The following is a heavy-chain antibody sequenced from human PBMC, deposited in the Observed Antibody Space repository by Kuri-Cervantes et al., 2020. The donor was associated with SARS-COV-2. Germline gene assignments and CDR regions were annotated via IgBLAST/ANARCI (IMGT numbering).Heavy chain of an antibody. CDR1: GFTFSSYS. CDR2: ISSSSSYI. D-gene: IGHD4-17*01. CDR3: ARDQTGDSAVGAAFDI. J-gene: IGHJ3*02. Sequence: GVLKISCAASGFTFSSYSMNWVRQAPGKGLEWVSSISSSSSYIYYADSVKGRFTISRDNAKNSLYLQMNSLRAEDTAVYYCARDQTGDSAVGAAFDIWGQGTMVTVSS. V-gene: IGHV3-21*01.